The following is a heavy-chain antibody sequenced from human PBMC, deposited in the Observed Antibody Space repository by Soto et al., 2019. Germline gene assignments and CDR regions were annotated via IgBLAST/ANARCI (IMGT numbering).Heavy chain of an antibody. CDR3: ARGGSSYYYGMDV. V-gene: IGHV3-30-3*01. J-gene: IGHJ6*02. CDR1: GFTFSSYA. CDR2: ISYDGSNK. Sequence: GGSLRLSCAASGFTFSSYAMHWFRQAPGKGLEWVAVISYDGSNKYYADSVKGRFTISRDNSKNTLYLQMNSLRAEDTAVYYCARGGSSYYYGMDVWCQGTTVTVSS. D-gene: IGHD6-13*01.